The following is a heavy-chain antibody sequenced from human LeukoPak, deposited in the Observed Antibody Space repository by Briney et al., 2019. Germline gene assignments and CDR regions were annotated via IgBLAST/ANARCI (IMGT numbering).Heavy chain of an antibody. CDR1: GFTFSSYA. CDR2: ISGSGGST. CDR3: AMGLAYGPDY. V-gene: IGHV3-23*01. J-gene: IGHJ4*02. D-gene: IGHD3-10*01. Sequence: QSGGSLRLSCAASGFTFSSYAMSWVRQAPGKGLEWVSAISGSGGSTYYADSVKGRFTISRDNSKNTLYLQLNSLRSEDTAVYYCAMGLAYGPDYWGQGTLVTVSS.